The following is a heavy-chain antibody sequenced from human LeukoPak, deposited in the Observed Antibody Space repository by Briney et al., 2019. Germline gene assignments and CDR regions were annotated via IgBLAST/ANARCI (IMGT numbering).Heavy chain of an antibody. CDR2: ISPSGGGT. V-gene: IGHV1-46*01. J-gene: IGHJ4*02. Sequence: ASVKVSCKASGYTFTSYYIQWVRQAPGQGLEWMGIISPSGGGTSYAQKFEGRVTMTTDTSASTVNMELSSLRAEDTAVYYCARDRGASGKFDSWGQGTLVTVSS. D-gene: IGHD3-10*01. CDR3: ARDRGASGKFDS. CDR1: GYTFTSYY.